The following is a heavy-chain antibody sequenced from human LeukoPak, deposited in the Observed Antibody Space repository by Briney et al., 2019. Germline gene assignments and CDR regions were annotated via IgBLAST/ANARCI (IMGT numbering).Heavy chain of an antibody. D-gene: IGHD6-6*01. Sequence: PGGSLRLSCAASGFTFSSYAMHWARQAPGKGLEWVAVISYDGSNKYYADSVKGRFTISRDNSKNTLYLQMNSLRAEDTAVYYCARASSSSRYYYMDVWGKGTTVTVSS. CDR3: ARASSSSRYYYMDV. CDR2: ISYDGSNK. CDR1: GFTFSSYA. J-gene: IGHJ6*03. V-gene: IGHV3-30*04.